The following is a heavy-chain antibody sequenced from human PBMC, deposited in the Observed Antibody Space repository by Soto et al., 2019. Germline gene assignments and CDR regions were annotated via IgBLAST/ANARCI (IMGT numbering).Heavy chain of an antibody. V-gene: IGHV3-11*01. D-gene: IGHD3-3*01. J-gene: IGHJ5*02. CDR2: ISSSGSTI. CDR1: GFTFSDYY. CDR3: ARDEYDFWSGYYTFNWFDP. Sequence: GGSLRLSCAASGFTFSDYYMSWIRQAPGKGLEWVSYISSSGSTIYYADSVKGRFTISRDNAKNSLYLQMNSLRAEDTAVYYCARDEYDFWSGYYTFNWFDPWGQGTLVTVS.